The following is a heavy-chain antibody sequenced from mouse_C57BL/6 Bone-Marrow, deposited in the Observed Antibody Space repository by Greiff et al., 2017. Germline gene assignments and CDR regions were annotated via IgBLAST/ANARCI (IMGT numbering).Heavy chain of an antibody. CDR1: GFTFSSYA. J-gene: IGHJ4*01. CDR3: ARVAYDFYAMDY. Sequence: EVQLVESGGGLVKPGGSLKLSCAASGFTFSSYAMSWVRQTPEKRLEWVATISDGGSYTYYPDNVKGRFTISRDNAKNNLYLQMSHLKSEDTAMYYCARVAYDFYAMDYWGQGTSVTVSS. V-gene: IGHV5-4*01. CDR2: ISDGGSYT.